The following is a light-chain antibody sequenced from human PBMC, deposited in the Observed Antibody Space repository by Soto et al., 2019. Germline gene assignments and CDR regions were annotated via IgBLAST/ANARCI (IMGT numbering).Light chain of an antibody. CDR2: EVS. CDR3: SSYTSSSTLV. Sequence: QPVLTQPASVSGSPGQSITISCTGTSSDVGGYNYVSWYQQYPGKAPKLMIYEVSNRPSGVSNRFSGSKSGNTASLTISGLQAEDEADYYCSSYTSSSTLVFGGGTKVTVL. CDR1: SSDVGGYNY. V-gene: IGLV2-14*01. J-gene: IGLJ3*02.